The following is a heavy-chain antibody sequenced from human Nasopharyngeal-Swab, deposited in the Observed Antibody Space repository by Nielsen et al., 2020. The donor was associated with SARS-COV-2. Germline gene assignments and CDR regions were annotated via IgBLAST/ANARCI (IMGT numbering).Heavy chain of an antibody. J-gene: IGHJ3*02. Sequence: GESLKISCAASGFTFSSYSMNWVRQAPGKGLEWVSVIYSGGSTYYADSVKGRFTISRDNSKNALYLQMNSLRAEDTAVYYCARGETLDAFDIWGQGTMVTVSS. CDR2: IYSGGST. V-gene: IGHV3-53*01. CDR3: ARGETLDAFDI. CDR1: GFTFSSYS.